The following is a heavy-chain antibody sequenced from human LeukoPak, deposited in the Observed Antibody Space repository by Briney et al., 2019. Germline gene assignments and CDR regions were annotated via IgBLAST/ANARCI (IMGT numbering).Heavy chain of an antibody. CDR3: ARGPYYYGSGRNGGFDY. V-gene: IGHV1-8*01. Sequence: GASVKVPCKASGYTFTSYDINWVRQATGQGLEWMGWMNPNSGNTGYAQKFQGRVTMTRNTSISTAYIELSSLRSEDTAVYYCARGPYYYGSGRNGGFDYWGQGTLVTVSS. CDR2: MNPNSGNT. J-gene: IGHJ4*02. CDR1: GYTFTSYD. D-gene: IGHD3-10*01.